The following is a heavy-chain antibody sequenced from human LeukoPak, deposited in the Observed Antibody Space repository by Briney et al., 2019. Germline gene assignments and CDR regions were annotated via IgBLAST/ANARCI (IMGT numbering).Heavy chain of an antibody. D-gene: IGHD2-2*01. Sequence: GGSLRLSCAASGFTFSSYAMSWVRQAPGKGLEWVSAISGSGGSTYYADSVKGRFTISRDNSKNTLYLQMNSLRAEDTAVHYCVRIPFWDIVVDYPAPFDYWGQGTLVTVSS. J-gene: IGHJ4*02. CDR3: VRIPFWDIVVDYPAPFDY. V-gene: IGHV3-23*01. CDR2: ISGSGGST. CDR1: GFTFSSYA.